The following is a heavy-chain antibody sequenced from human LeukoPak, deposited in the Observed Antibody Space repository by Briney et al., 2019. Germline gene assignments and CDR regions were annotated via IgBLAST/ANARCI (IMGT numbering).Heavy chain of an antibody. D-gene: IGHD4-23*01. CDR3: AAGNPTEYFQH. J-gene: IGHJ1*01. CDR1: GFTFSSYA. V-gene: IGHV3-21*01. Sequence: GGSLRLSCAASGFTFSSYAMYWVRQAPGKGLEWVSSISSTSSHIYYADSVKGRFTISRDNAKKSLYLQMNSLRAEDTAVYYCAAGNPTEYFQHWGQGTLVTVSS. CDR2: ISSTSSHI.